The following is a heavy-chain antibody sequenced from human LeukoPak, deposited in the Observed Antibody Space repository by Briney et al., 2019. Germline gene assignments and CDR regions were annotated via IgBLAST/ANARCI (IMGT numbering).Heavy chain of an antibody. CDR2: INGRGRTT. D-gene: IGHD5-12*01. Sequence: GGSLRLSCAASGFTFSSYEMNWVRQAPGKGLEWVSYINGRGRTTYYADSVKGRFTISRDNAKNSLYLQMNSLRAEDTAVYYCARDNQWMPDYRGQGTLVTVSS. CDR3: ARDNQWMPDY. J-gene: IGHJ4*02. CDR1: GFTFSSYE. V-gene: IGHV3-48*03.